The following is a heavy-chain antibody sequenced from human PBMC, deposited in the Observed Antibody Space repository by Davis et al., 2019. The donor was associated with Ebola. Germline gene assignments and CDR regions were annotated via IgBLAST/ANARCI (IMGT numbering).Heavy chain of an antibody. Sequence: SETLSLTCTVSGGSISSYYWSWIRQPPGKGLEWIGEINHSGSTNYNPSLKSRVTISVDTSKNQFSLKLSSVTAADTAVYYCARGLVDYWGQGTLVTVSS. J-gene: IGHJ4*02. CDR1: GGSISSYY. V-gene: IGHV4-34*01. CDR2: INHSGST. CDR3: ARGLVDY.